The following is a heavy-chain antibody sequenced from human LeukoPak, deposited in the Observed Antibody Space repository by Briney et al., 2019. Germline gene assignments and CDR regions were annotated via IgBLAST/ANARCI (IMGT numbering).Heavy chain of an antibody. J-gene: IGHJ4*02. CDR2: IWYDGSKK. Sequence: GGSLRLSCAASGFTFSTYVMHWVRQAPGKGLEWVAVIWYDGSKKYYADSVKGRFTISRDNSKNTLYLQMNSLRAEDTAVYYCAREDRELFDYWGQGTLVTVSS. D-gene: IGHD1-26*01. CDR1: GFTFSTYV. CDR3: AREDRELFDY. V-gene: IGHV3-33*01.